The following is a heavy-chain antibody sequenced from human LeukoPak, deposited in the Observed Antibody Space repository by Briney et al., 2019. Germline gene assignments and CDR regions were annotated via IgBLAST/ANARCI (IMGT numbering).Heavy chain of an antibody. CDR2: VYSSGST. Sequence: SETLSLTCAVYGGSFSGYYWTWIRQPAGKGLEWIGRVYSSGSTDSNPSFKSRVTMSVDTSRNQFSLKLISVSAADTAVYYCARRGDFHDFWGQGTLVTVSS. CDR1: GGSFSGYY. D-gene: IGHD3/OR15-3a*01. V-gene: IGHV4-59*10. J-gene: IGHJ4*02. CDR3: ARRGDFHDF.